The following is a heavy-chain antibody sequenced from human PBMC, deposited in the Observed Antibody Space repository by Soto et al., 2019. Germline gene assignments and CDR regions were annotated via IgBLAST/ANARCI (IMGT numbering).Heavy chain of an antibody. CDR3: ARDSPGWYSSSSFFDY. J-gene: IGHJ4*02. Sequence: SETLSLTCTVSGGSISSSSYYWGWIRQPPGKGLEWIGSIYYSGSTYYNPSLKSRVTISVDTSKNQFSLKLSSVTAADTAVYYCARDSPGWYSSSSFFDYWGQGALVTVSS. D-gene: IGHD6-6*01. CDR1: GGSISSSSYY. CDR2: IYYSGST. V-gene: IGHV4-39*02.